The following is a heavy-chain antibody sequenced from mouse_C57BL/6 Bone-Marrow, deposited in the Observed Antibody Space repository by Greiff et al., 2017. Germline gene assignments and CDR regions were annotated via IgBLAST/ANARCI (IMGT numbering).Heavy chain of an antibody. V-gene: IGHV1-69*01. Sequence: QVQLQQPGAELVMPGASVKLSCKASGYTFTSYWMHWVKQRPGQGLEWIGEIDPSDSYTNYNQKFKGKATLTVDKSSSTAYMQLSSLTSEDSAVYYCAREGHGSSDDWYFDVWGTGTTVTVSS. CDR3: AREGHGSSDDWYFDV. J-gene: IGHJ1*03. CDR2: IDPSDSYT. D-gene: IGHD1-1*01. CDR1: GYTFTSYW.